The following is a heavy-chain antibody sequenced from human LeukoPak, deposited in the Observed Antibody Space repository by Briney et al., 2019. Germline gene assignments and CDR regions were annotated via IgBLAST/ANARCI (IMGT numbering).Heavy chain of an antibody. V-gene: IGHV6-1*01. CDR2: TYYRSKWYN. D-gene: IGHD1-26*01. Sequence: PSQTLSLTCAISGDSVSSNSAAWNWIRQSPSRGLEWLGRTYYRSKWYNDYAVSVKSRITINPDTSKNQFSLQLNSVTPEDTGVYYCARGDTQSKYRQFDSWGQGSLVIVSS. J-gene: IGHJ4*02. CDR1: GDSVSSNSAA. CDR3: ARGDTQSKYRQFDS.